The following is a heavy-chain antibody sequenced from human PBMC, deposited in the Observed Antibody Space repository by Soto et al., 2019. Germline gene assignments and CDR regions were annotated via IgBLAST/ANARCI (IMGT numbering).Heavy chain of an antibody. V-gene: IGHV1-18*01. CDR3: ARENGDYVTEILGYYYYGMDV. CDR2: ISAYYGNT. Sequence: QVQLVQSGAEVKKPGASVKVSCKASGYTFTSYGISWVRQAPGQGLEWMGWISAYYGNTNYAQKLQGRVTMTTDTSTSTAYMELRSLRSDDTAVYYCARENGDYVTEILGYYYYGMDVWGQGTTVTVSS. CDR1: GYTFTSYG. D-gene: IGHD4-17*01. J-gene: IGHJ6*02.